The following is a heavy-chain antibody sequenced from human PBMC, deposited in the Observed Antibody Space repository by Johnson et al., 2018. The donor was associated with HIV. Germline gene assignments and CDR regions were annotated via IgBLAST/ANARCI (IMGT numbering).Heavy chain of an antibody. J-gene: IGHJ3*01. CDR2: IGTAGDT. CDR1: GFTFSTYA. V-gene: IGHV3-13*01. Sequence: VQLVESGGGLVQPGGSLRLSCEASGFTFSTYAMSWVRQATGKGLEWVSAIGTAGDTYYPGSVKGRFPISRENAKNSLYLQMNSLRVEDTAVYYCAKVDCGGDTCAGYDPFDLWGQGTLVTISS. D-gene: IGHD2-21*01. CDR3: AKVDCGGDTCAGYDPFDL.